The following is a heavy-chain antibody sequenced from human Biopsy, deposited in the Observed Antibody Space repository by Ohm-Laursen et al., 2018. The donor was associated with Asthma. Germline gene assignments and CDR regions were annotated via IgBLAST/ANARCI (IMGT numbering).Heavy chain of an antibody. D-gene: IGHD3-22*01. J-gene: IGHJ4*02. CDR3: ARGDSSNWSHYYFDY. Sequence: SLRLSCAASGSTVSRDHMFWVRQAPGKGLEWVSVIYSGGTSHTADSVRGRSTISRDFSKNTLHLQMHSLRAEDTAVYYCARGDSSNWSHYYFDYWGQGTLVTVSS. CDR2: IYSGGTS. CDR1: GSTVSRDH. V-gene: IGHV3-53*01.